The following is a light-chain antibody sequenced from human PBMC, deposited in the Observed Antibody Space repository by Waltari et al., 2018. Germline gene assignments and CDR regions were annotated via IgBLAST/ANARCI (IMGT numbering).Light chain of an antibody. Sequence: QSALTQPPSASGAPGQSVTISCTGTSSDVGGYNYVSWYQQHPGEAPKLLVYEVSKRPSGVPHRFSGSKSGNTDSLTVSGLQAGDEGDYYCSSYAGRNTLFGGGTKLTVL. CDR3: SSYAGRNTL. CDR2: EVS. J-gene: IGLJ2*01. CDR1: SSDVGGYNY. V-gene: IGLV2-8*01.